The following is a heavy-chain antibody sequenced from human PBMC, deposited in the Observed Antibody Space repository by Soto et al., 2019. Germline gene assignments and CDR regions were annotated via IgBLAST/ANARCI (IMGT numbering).Heavy chain of an antibody. D-gene: IGHD5-18*01. CDR3: ARGPHGYSSGDS. CDR1: GFTSSYF. Sequence: EVQLVESGGGLVQPGGSLRLSCAASGFTSSYFHWVRQPPGKGLVWVSRINSDGSSTSYADSVKGRFTISRDNAKNTLYLQMDRLRAEDTAVYYCARGPHGYSSGDSWGQGTLVTVSS. CDR2: INSDGSST. V-gene: IGHV3-74*01. J-gene: IGHJ5*01.